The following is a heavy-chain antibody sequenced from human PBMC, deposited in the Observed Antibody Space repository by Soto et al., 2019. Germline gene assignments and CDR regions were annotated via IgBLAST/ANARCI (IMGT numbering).Heavy chain of an antibody. CDR1: GFTFNNYA. Sequence: PGGSLRLSCAASGFTFNNYAMNWVRQAPGKGLEWVATISGTGGSTYYADSVKGRFTISRDNSKNSLYLQMNSLRAEDTAVYYCARDTAGVFGVVVPFDYWGQGTLVTGSS. D-gene: IGHD3-3*01. CDR3: ARDTAGVFGVVVPFDY. V-gene: IGHV3-23*01. CDR2: ISGTGGST. J-gene: IGHJ4*02.